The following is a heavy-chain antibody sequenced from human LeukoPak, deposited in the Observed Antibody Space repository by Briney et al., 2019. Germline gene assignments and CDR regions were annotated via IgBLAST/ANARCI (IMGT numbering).Heavy chain of an antibody. CDR3: ARAYSAVAGKDY. V-gene: IGHV1-18*01. J-gene: IGHJ4*02. CDR1: GGTFSSYA. CDR2: ISAYNGNT. Sequence: GASVKVSCKAYGGTFSSYAISWVRQAPGQGLEWMGWISAYNGNTNYAQKLQGRVTMTTDTSTSTAYMELRSLRSDDTAVYYCARAYSAVAGKDYWGQGTLVTVSS. D-gene: IGHD6-19*01.